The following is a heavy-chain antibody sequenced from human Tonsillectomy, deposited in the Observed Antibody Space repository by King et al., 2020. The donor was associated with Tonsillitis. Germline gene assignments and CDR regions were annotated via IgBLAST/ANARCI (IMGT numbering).Heavy chain of an antibody. CDR1: GFTLDDYA. D-gene: IGHD4-17*01. CDR3: AKERYGDYPLDY. V-gene: IGHV3-9*01. J-gene: IGHJ4*02. Sequence: VQLVESGGGLVQPGRSLRLSCAASGFTLDDYAMHWVRQAPGKGLEWVSGIRWNSGSIGYADSVKGRFTISRDNAKNSLYLQMNSLRAEDTALYYCAKERYGDYPLDYWGQGTLVTVSS. CDR2: IRWNSGSI.